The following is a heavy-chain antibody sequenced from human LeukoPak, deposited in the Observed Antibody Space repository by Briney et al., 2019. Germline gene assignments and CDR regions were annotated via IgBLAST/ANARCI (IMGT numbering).Heavy chain of an antibody. CDR2: IFYSGST. CDR1: GGSISTYY. D-gene: IGHD3-10*01. CDR3: ARVYRGLANYSMDV. V-gene: IGHV4-59*01. J-gene: IGHJ6*02. Sequence: PSETLSLTCTVSGGSISTYYWSWIRQPPGKGLEWIGYIFYSGSTNYNPSLKSRVTISVDTSKNQFSLKLNSVTAADTAVYYCARVYRGLANYSMDVWGQGTTVTVSS.